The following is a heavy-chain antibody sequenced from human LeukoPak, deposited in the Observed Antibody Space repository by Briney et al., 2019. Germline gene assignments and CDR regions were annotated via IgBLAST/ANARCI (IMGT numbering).Heavy chain of an antibody. J-gene: IGHJ4*02. CDR1: GFTFSSYA. D-gene: IGHD3-10*01. CDR3: ARDSRFGKLLIPYFDY. Sequence: TGGSLRLSCAASGFTFSSYAMSWVRQGPGKELEWVSATSGSGGSTYYADSVKGRFTISRDNAQNSLYLQMNSLRDEDTAVYYCARDSRFGKLLIPYFDYWGQGTLVTVSS. V-gene: IGHV3-23*01. CDR2: TSGSGGST.